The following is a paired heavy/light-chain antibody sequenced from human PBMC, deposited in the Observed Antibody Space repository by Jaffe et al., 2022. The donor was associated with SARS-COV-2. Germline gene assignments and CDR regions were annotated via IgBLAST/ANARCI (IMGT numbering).Light chain of an antibody. CDR3: QAWDSSTVV. CDR1: KLGDKY. CDR2: QDS. Sequence: SYELTQPPSVSVSPGQTASITCSGDKLGDKYACWYQQKPGQSPVLVIYQDSKRPSGIPERFSGSNSGNTATLTISGTQALDEADYYCQAWDSSTVVFGGGTKLTVL. V-gene: IGLV3-1*01. J-gene: IGLJ2*01.
Heavy chain of an antibody. V-gene: IGHV3-11*01. J-gene: IGHJ5*02. CDR1: GFTFSDFY. Sequence: QVQLVESGGGLVKPGGSLRLSCAASGFTFSDFYMSWIRQAPGKGLEWISYISSSGTTIHYADSVKGRFTISRDNAKNSLYLRMNSLRAEDTAVYYCARAAGYYDSGGYYIHSWFDPWGQGTLVTVSS. CDR3: ARAAGYYDSGGYYIHSWFDP. D-gene: IGHD3-22*01. CDR2: ISSSGTTI.